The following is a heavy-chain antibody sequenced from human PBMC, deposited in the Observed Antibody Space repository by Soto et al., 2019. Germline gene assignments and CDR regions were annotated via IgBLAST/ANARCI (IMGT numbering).Heavy chain of an antibody. CDR2: ISYDGSNK. D-gene: IGHD6-6*01. CDR3: AKWGVSSSSSNFDY. V-gene: IGHV3-30*18. J-gene: IGHJ4*02. Sequence: HPGGSLRLSCAASGFTFSSYGMHWVRQAPGKGLEWVAVISYDGSNKYYADSVKGRFTISRDNSKNTLYLQMNSLRAEDTAVYYCAKWGVSSSSSNFDYWGQGTLVTVSS. CDR1: GFTFSSYG.